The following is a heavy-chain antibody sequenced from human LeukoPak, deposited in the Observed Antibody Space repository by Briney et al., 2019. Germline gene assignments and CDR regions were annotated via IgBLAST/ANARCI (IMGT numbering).Heavy chain of an antibody. CDR1: SVTFASYA. CDR2: ISGRGDIV. CDR3: AKVYGLSRGVIPQKYFDL. V-gene: IGHV3-23*01. J-gene: IGHJ4*02. Sequence: GGSLRLSCEFSSVTFASYAFAWVRQAPGEGLEWVSCISGRGDIVSYADFVRGRFTVSRDNSKRTMYLQIHSLRAEDTAIYYCAKVYGLSRGVIPQKYFDLWGQGTLVTVSS. D-gene: IGHD3-10*01.